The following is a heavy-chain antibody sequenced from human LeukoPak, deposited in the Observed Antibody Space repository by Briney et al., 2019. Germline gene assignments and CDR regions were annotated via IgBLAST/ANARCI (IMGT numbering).Heavy chain of an antibody. CDR2: IYPGDSDT. CDR1: GYSFTSYW. J-gene: IGHJ4*02. V-gene: IGHV5-51*01. CDR3: ARLLRTYYYDSSGKAGFDY. D-gene: IGHD3-22*01. Sequence: GESLKISCKGSGYSFTSYWIGWVRQMPGKGLEWMGIIYPGDSDTRYSPSFQGQVTISADKSISTAYLQWSSLKASDTATYYCARLLRTYYYDSSGKAGFDYWGQGTLVTVSS.